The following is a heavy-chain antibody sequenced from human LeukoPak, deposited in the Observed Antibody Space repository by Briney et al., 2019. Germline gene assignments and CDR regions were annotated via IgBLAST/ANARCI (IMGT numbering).Heavy chain of an antibody. Sequence: GASVKVSCKASGYTFTGYYMHWVRQAPGQGLEWMGWINPNSGGTNYAQKFQGRVTMTRDTSISIAYMELSRLRSDDTAVYYCARDGRSYYDSSGYSYWAYWGQGTLVTVSS. V-gene: IGHV1-2*02. D-gene: IGHD3-22*01. J-gene: IGHJ4*02. CDR2: INPNSGGT. CDR3: ARDGRSYYDSSGYSYWAY. CDR1: GYTFTGYY.